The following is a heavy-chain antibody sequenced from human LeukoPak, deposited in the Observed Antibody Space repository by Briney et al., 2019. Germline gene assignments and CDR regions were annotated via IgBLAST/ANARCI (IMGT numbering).Heavy chain of an antibody. CDR2: IYYSGST. CDR3: AGGGSYSFDY. J-gene: IGHJ4*02. CDR1: GGSISSYY. V-gene: IGHV4-59*12. D-gene: IGHD1-26*01. Sequence: SETLSLTCTVSGGSISSYYWSWIRQPPGKGLEWIGYIYYSGSTNYNPSLKSRVTISVDTSKNQFSLQLNSVTPEDTAVYYCAGGGSYSFDYWGQGTLVTVSS.